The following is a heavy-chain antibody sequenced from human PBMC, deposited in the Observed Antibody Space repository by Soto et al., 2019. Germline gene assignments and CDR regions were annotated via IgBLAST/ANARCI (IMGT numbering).Heavy chain of an antibody. CDR2: IYYSGST. CDR3: AREHGFSYGLNYFDP. D-gene: IGHD5-18*01. J-gene: IGHJ5*02. V-gene: IGHV4-30-4*02. CDR1: GGPIRSGGFY. Sequence: PSETLSPPFTVSGGPIRSGGFYWGWIRPPPGKGLEWIGYIYYSGSTYYNPSLKSRVTISVDTSKNQFSLNLSSVTAADTAVYYCAREHGFSYGLNYFDPWGQGTLVTVSS.